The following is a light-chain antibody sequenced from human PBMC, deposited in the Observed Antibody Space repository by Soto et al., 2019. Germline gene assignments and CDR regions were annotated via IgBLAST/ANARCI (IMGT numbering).Light chain of an antibody. CDR2: EVS. CDR3: NSYAGSNNWV. Sequence: QSALTQPASVSGSPGQSITISCTGTSSDVGGYNYVSWYQQHPGKAPKLMIYEVSKRPSGVPDRFSGSKSGNTASLTVSGLQAEAEPDYYCNSYAGSNNWVFGGGTKLTVL. J-gene: IGLJ3*02. V-gene: IGLV2-8*01. CDR1: SSDVGGYNY.